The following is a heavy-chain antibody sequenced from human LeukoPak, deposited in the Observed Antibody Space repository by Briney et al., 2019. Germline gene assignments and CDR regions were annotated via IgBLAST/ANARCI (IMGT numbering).Heavy chain of an antibody. J-gene: IGHJ6*03. CDR3: ARVQSSSWYSYYYCYMDV. CDR2: ISAYNGNT. Sequence: ASVKVSCKASGYTFTSYGISWVRQAPGQGLEWMGWISAYNGNTNYAQKLQGRVTMTTDTSTSTAYMELRSLRSDDTAVYYCARVQSSSWYSYYYCYMDVWGKGTTVTISS. V-gene: IGHV1-18*01. CDR1: GYTFTSYG. D-gene: IGHD6-13*01.